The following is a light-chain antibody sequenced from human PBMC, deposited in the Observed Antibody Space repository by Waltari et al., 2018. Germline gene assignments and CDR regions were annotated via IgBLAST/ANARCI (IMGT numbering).Light chain of an antibody. CDR1: SNDVCAYNL. Sequence: QSALTQPPSASGSTGQSVTLSCTATSNDVCAYNLFSWYKQHPGTAPKLMIYEVTKRHSGVPDRFSGSKSGNTASLTVSGLQAEDEADYYCNSYAGSNNNVFGTGTKVTVL. J-gene: IGLJ1*01. CDR2: EVT. CDR3: NSYAGSNNNV. V-gene: IGLV2-8*01.